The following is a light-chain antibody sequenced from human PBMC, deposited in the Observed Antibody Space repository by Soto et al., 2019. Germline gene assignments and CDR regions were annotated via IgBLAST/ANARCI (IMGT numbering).Light chain of an antibody. V-gene: IGKV3-15*01. Sequence: EILMTQSPATLSVSPGESATLSRRASHRVSSYLAWYQQKPGQAPRLLIYGASTRATGIPARFSGSGSGTVFTLTISSLQSEDFAVYFCQQYNNWPLTFGGGTKVEIK. CDR2: GAS. CDR3: QQYNNWPLT. CDR1: HRVSSY. J-gene: IGKJ4*01.